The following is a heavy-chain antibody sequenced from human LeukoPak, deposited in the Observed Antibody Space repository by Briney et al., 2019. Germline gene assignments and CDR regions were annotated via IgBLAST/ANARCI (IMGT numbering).Heavy chain of an antibody. D-gene: IGHD3-9*01. CDR1: GGSISSYY. CDR2: IYNSGIT. V-gene: IGHV4-4*09. CDR3: ARDGDVRYFDWLKDGFDY. J-gene: IGHJ4*02. Sequence: SETLSLTCTVFGGSISSYYWSWIRKPPGKGLEWIGYIYNSGITNKNPSLKSRVTISGDTSKNQFSLKLSSVTAADTAVYYCARDGDVRYFDWLKDGFDYWGQGTLVTVSS.